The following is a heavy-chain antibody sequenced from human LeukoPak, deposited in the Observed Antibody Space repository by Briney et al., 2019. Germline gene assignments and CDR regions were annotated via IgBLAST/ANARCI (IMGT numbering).Heavy chain of an antibody. Sequence: GGSLRLSCAASGFTFSRYWMHWVRQAPGKGLEWVSRINSDESSTTYADSVKGRFTVSRDNAKNTVYLEINILRAEDTAMYYCTRLFYFDYWGQGTLVTVSS. V-gene: IGHV3-74*01. CDR2: INSDESST. CDR1: GFTFSRYW. CDR3: TRLFYFDY. J-gene: IGHJ4*02.